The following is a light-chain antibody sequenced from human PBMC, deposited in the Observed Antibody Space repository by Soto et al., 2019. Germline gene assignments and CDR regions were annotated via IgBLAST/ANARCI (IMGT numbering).Light chain of an antibody. CDR1: QSVNSNY. CDR2: GIS. V-gene: IGKV3-20*01. Sequence: EIVMTQSPATLSVSPGERATLSCRASQSVNSNYLAWYQQKPGQAPRLLIYGISKRATDIPDRFSGSGSGTEFTLTISSLQPEDFAVYYCQQYSSSPVTFGGGTKVDIK. J-gene: IGKJ4*01. CDR3: QQYSSSPVT.